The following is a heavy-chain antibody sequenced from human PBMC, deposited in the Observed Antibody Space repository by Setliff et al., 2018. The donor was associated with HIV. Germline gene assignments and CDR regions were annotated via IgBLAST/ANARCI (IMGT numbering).Heavy chain of an antibody. CDR1: GGSFNTYS. CDR3: AGLYGDSGGGY. D-gene: IGHD2-21*02. V-gene: IGHV1-69*10. J-gene: IGHJ4*01. CDR2: IITTLGGVT. Sequence: SVKVSCKTSGGSFNTYSVSWVRQAPGQGLEWMGGIITTLGGVTKYAQKFQGRVTITADESTNTVHMELSSLATEDTAIYYCAGLYGDSGGGYWGHGTLVTVSS.